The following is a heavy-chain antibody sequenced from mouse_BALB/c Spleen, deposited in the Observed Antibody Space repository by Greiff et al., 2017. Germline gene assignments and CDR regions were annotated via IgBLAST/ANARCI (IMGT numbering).Heavy chain of an antibody. CDR1: GFTFSDYY. V-gene: IGHV5-4*02. D-gene: IGHD1-1*01. CDR2: ISDGGSYT. Sequence: DVKLVESGGGLVKPGGSLKLSCAASGFTFSDYYMYWVRQTPEKRLEWVATISDGGSYTYYPDSVKGRFTISRDNAKNNLYLQMSSLKSEDTAMYYCARDQGYYGSSYAMDYWGQGTSVTVSS. CDR3: ARDQGYYGSSYAMDY. J-gene: IGHJ4*01.